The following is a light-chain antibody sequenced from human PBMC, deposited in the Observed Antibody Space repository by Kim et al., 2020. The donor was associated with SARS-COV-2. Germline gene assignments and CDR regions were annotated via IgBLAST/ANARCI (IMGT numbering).Light chain of an antibody. Sequence: APGKTATITCGGNNIGSKSVHWYQQKPGQAPVLAIYYDSDRPSGIPERFSGSNSDNTATLTITRVEAGDEADYYCHVSDSTGDQGVFGGGTKVTVL. CDR2: YDS. CDR3: HVSDSTGDQGV. CDR1: NIGSKS. J-gene: IGLJ3*02. V-gene: IGLV3-21*04.